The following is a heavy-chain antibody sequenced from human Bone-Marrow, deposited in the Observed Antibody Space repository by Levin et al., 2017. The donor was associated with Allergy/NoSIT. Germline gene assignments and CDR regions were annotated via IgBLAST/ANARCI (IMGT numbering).Heavy chain of an antibody. V-gene: IGHV3-23*01. CDR2: IVGTGSSI. CDR3: AKGGTYPTCPDF. CDR1: GFTFSTYG. J-gene: IGHJ4*02. D-gene: IGHD3-16*02. Sequence: SCAASGFTFSTYGMSWVRQAPGKGLEWVSGIVGTGSSIYYADSVRGRFTISRDNSKNTVYLQMNGLRAEDTAVYFCAKGGTYPTCPDFWGQGTLVTVSS.